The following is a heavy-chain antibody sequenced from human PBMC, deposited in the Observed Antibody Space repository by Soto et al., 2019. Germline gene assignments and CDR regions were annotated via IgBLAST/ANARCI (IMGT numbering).Heavy chain of an antibody. J-gene: IGHJ4*02. Sequence: GGSLRLSCAASGFTFTRYSMNWVRQAPGKGLEWVSSISSTTNYIYYGDSMKGRFTISRDNAKNSLYLEMNSLRAEDTAVYYCSRESEDLTSNFDYWGQGTLVTVSS. CDR2: ISSTTNYI. CDR1: GFTFTRYS. CDR3: SRESEDLTSNFDY. V-gene: IGHV3-21*06.